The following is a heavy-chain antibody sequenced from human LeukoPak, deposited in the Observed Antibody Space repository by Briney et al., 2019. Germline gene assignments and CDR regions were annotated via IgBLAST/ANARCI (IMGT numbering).Heavy chain of an antibody. CDR2: ISGSGGST. D-gene: IGHD3-10*01. J-gene: IGHJ6*02. Sequence: GGSLRLSCAASGFTFSTYAMSWVRLAPGKGLEWVSGISGSGGSTYYADSVKGRFTSSRDNSNNTLYVQMNSLRVEDTAVYYCAKSGGLSGSVRLAMDVWGQGTTVTVSS. CDR3: AKSGGLSGSVRLAMDV. V-gene: IGHV3-23*01. CDR1: GFTFSTYA.